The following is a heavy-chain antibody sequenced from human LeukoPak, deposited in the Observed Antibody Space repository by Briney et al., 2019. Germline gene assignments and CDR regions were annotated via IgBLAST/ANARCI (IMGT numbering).Heavy chain of an antibody. D-gene: IGHD1-14*01. Sequence: GGSLRLSCSASGFTFTNYGMSWVRQAPGKGLEWVAGLSGNGDGQFYADSVEGRFTISRDISNNIWYLQMNSPRAEDTAVYYCAKGCQCPSGLSSWFDPRGQGTLVAVSS. V-gene: IGHV3-23*01. CDR1: GFTFTNYG. J-gene: IGHJ5*02. CDR2: LSGNGDGQ. CDR3: AKGCQCPSGLSSWFDP.